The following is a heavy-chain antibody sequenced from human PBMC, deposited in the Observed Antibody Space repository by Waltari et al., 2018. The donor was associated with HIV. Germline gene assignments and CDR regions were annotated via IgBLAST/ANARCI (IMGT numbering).Heavy chain of an antibody. V-gene: IGHV4-38-2*02. CDR2: VYRSGTT. CDR3: ARDQDYYDSTGYTSYAFDV. D-gene: IGHD3-22*01. CDR1: GSSISSNYY. Sequence: QVLLQESGPRLVKSSETLSLTCTVSGSSISSNYYWGWIRQPPGKGLVWIGSVYRSGTTYYNPSLKSRVTVSVNMSKNQFSLKLNSLTAADTAVYYCARDQDYYDSTGYTSYAFDVWGRGTMIIVSS. J-gene: IGHJ3*01.